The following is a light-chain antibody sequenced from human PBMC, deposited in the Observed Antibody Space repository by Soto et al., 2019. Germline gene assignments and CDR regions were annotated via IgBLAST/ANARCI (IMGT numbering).Light chain of an antibody. V-gene: IGKV3-20*01. J-gene: IGKJ1*01. CDR3: HQYDTSPRT. Sequence: EIVLTQSPGTLSLSPGERATLSCRASQSLSSGYLAWYQQKPGQAPTILIYAASSRATGIPDRFSGSGSGTDFSLTISSLEPEDFAVYYCHQYDTSPRTFGQGTKVEI. CDR1: QSLSSGY. CDR2: AAS.